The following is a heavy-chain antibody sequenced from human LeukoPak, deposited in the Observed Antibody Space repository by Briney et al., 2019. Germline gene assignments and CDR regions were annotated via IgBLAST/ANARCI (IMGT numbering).Heavy chain of an antibody. CDR2: IVGSGGST. CDR1: GFTFSRKT. J-gene: IGHJ4*02. D-gene: IGHD3-22*01. V-gene: IGHV3-23*01. CDR3: AKDPYYDSSGVLGY. Sequence: GGSLRLSCAASGFTFSRKTMNWVRQAPGKGLEWVSAIVGSGGSTYYADSVKGRFTISRDNSKNTLYLQMNSLRAEDTAVDYCAKDPYYDSSGVLGYWGQGTLVTVSS.